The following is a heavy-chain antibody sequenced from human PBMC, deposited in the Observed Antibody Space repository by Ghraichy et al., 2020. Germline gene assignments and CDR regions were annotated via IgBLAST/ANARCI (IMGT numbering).Heavy chain of an antibody. J-gene: IGHJ4*02. V-gene: IGHV4-59*01. CDR1: GGSISSYY. Sequence: SQTLSLTCTVSGGSISSYYWSWIRQPPGKGLEWIGYIYYSGSTNYNPSLKSRVTISVDTSKNQFSLKLSSVTAADTAVYYCARGLRYFDWLLWGYWGQGTLVTVSS. CDR3: ARGLRYFDWLLWGY. D-gene: IGHD3-9*01. CDR2: IYYSGST.